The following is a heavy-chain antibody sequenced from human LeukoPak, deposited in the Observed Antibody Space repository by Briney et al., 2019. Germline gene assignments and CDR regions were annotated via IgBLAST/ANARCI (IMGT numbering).Heavy chain of an antibody. Sequence: GGSLRLSCAASGFTFSSYGMHWVRQAPGKGLEWVAVIWYDGSNKYYADSVKGRFTISRDNSKNTLYLQMNSLRAEDTAVYYCAREDPYYYYGSGSYYPPDYWGQGTLVTVSS. CDR1: GFTFSSYG. CDR3: AREDPYYYYGSGSYYPPDY. D-gene: IGHD3-10*01. V-gene: IGHV3-33*01. CDR2: IWYDGSNK. J-gene: IGHJ4*02.